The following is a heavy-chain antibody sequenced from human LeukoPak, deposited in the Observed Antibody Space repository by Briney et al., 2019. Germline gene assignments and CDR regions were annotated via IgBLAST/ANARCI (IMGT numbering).Heavy chain of an antibody. CDR1: GYTFTGYY. V-gene: IGHV1-2*02. J-gene: IGHJ5*02. D-gene: IGHD3-10*01. CDR2: INPNSGGT. Sequence: GASVKVSCKASGYTFTGYYMHWVRQAPGQGLEWMGWINPNSGGTNYAQKFQGRVTMTRDTSISTAYMELSRLRSDDTAVYYCARSRMVRGVMSWFDHWGQGTLVTVSS. CDR3: ARSRMVRGVMSWFDH.